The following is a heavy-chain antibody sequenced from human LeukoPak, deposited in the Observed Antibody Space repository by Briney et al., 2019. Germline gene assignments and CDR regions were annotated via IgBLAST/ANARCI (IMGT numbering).Heavy chain of an antibody. V-gene: IGHV1-69*01. CDR1: GGTFSSYA. D-gene: IGHD2-2*02. CDR2: IIPIFGTA. Sequence: SVKVSCKASGGTFSSYAISWVRQAPGQGLEWMGGIIPIFGTANYAQKFQGRVTITADESTSTAYMELSSLRSEDTAVYCCARGTPETYCSSTSCYTLFDYWGQGTLVTVSS. J-gene: IGHJ4*02. CDR3: ARGTPETYCSSTSCYTLFDY.